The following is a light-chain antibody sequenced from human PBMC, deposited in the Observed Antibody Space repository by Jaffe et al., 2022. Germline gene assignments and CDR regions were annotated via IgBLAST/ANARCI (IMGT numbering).Light chain of an antibody. CDR1: SSDVGNYNY. CDR2: EVF. CDR3: SSYAGSNKLI. J-gene: IGLJ2*01. Sequence: QSALTQPPSASGSPGQSVTISCTGTSSDVGNYNYVSWYQQHPGKAPKLIIYEVFKRPSGVPDRFSGSKSGNTASLTVSGLQTEDEADYSCSSYAGSNKLIFGGGTKLTVL. V-gene: IGLV2-8*01.